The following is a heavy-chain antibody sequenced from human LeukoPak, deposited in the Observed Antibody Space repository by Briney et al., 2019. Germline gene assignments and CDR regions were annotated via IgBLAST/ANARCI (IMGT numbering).Heavy chain of an antibody. V-gene: IGHV2-5*01. Sequence: SGPTLVNPTQTLTLTCTFSGYSLSTSGVGVGWIRQPPGKALEWLALIYWNDDKRYSPSLKSRLTITKDTSKNQVVLTMTNMDPVDTATYYCAHIGLGAYYFDYWGQGTLVTVSS. CDR3: AHIGLGAYYFDY. D-gene: IGHD4/OR15-4a*01. CDR2: IYWNDDK. CDR1: GYSLSTSGVG. J-gene: IGHJ4*02.